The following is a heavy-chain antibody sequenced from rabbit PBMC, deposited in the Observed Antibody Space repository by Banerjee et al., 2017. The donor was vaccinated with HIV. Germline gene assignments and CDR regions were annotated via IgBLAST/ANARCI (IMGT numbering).Heavy chain of an antibody. D-gene: IGHD8-1*01. Sequence: QSLEESGGDLVKPGASLTLTCTASGFSFSSTYYMCWVRQAPGKGLEWIACINAGSASSTCYATWAKGRFTISKTSSTTVTLQMTSLTAADTTTYFCARDLGGSSDLWGQGTLVTDS. CDR1: GFSFSSTYY. CDR2: INAGSASST. J-gene: IGHJ3*01. V-gene: IGHV1S40*01. CDR3: ARDLGGSSDL.